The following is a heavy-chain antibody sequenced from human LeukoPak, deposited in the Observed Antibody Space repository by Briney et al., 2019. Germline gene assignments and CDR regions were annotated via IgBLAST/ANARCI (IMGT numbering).Heavy chain of an antibody. CDR2: IHHSGAT. J-gene: IGHJ4*02. D-gene: IGHD1-26*01. V-gene: IGHV4-38-2*02. Sequence: SETLSLTCTVSGYSIGSGYYWDWIRQTPGKGLEWVGSIHHSGATYYNPSLKSRVTITMASPRDQFSLTLSSATAADTALYFCARHPPRPTWDFDYWGQGTLVIVSS. CDR1: GYSIGSGYY. CDR3: ARHPPRPTWDFDY.